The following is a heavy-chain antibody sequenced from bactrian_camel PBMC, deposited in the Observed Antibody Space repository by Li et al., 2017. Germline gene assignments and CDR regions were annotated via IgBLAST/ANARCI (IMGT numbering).Heavy chain of an antibody. CDR1: GYISSNNC. J-gene: IGHJ7*01. V-gene: IGHV3S1*01. CDR2: IYSRSGKT. D-gene: IGHD1*01. Sequence: HVQLVESGGGSVQAGGSLRLSCAASGYISSNNCMGWFREARGKEREGVAAIYSRSGKTYYVDSVTGRFTISHSSDKKNLYLEMNDVKPEDSGTYFCAAGAGRTLYCRGDFHQLYGIDYWGKGTQVTVS.